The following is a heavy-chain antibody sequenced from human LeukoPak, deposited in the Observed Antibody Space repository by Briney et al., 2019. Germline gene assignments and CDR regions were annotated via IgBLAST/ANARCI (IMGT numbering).Heavy chain of an antibody. Sequence: GGSLRLSCAASGFTFSDYYMSWIRQAPGKGLEWVSYISSSSSYTNYADSVKGRFTISRDNAKNSLYPQMNSLRAEDTAVYYCASGQQWLVDFDYWGQGTLVTVSS. CDR3: ASGQQWLVDFDY. J-gene: IGHJ4*02. D-gene: IGHD6-19*01. V-gene: IGHV3-11*06. CDR2: ISSSSSYT. CDR1: GFTFSDYY.